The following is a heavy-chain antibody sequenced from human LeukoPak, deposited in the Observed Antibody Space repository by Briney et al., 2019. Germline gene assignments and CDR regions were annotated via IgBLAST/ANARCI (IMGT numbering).Heavy chain of an antibody. D-gene: IGHD6-13*01. CDR1: GGSFSGYY. J-gene: IGHJ6*02. V-gene: IGHV4-34*01. CDR2: INHSGST. CDR3: ARSRRLRMAAAGYYYYYGMDV. Sequence: SETLSLTCAVYGGSFSGYYWSWIRQPPGKGLEWIGEINHSGSTNYNPSLKSRVTISVDTSKNQFSLKLSSVTAADTAVYYCARSRRLRMAAAGYYYYYGMDVWGQGTTVTVSS.